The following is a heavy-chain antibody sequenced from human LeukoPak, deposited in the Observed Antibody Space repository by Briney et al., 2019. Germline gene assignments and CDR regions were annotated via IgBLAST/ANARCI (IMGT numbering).Heavy chain of an antibody. CDR1: GGSISSYY. J-gene: IGHJ5*02. Sequence: PSETLSLTCTVSGGSISSYYWSWIRQPPGKGLEWIGYIYYSGSTNYNPSLKSRVTISVDTSKNQFSLKLSSVTAADTAVYYCARHSSIAARLAFDPWGQGTLVTVSS. CDR3: ARHSSIAARLAFDP. CDR2: IYYSGST. D-gene: IGHD6-6*01. V-gene: IGHV4-59*08.